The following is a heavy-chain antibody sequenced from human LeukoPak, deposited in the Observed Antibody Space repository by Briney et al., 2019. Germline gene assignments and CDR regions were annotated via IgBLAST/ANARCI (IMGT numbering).Heavy chain of an antibody. D-gene: IGHD2-2*01. V-gene: IGHV4-34*01. CDR2: INHSGST. J-gene: IGHJ4*02. CDR1: GGSFSGYY. CDR3: ARDVGEYCSSTNCYASHY. Sequence: SETLSLTCAVYGGSFSGYYWSWIRQPPGKGLEWIGEINHSGSTNYNPSLKSRVTISADTSKNQFSLKLSSVTAADTAVYYCARDVGEYCSSTNCYASHYWGQGTLVTVSS.